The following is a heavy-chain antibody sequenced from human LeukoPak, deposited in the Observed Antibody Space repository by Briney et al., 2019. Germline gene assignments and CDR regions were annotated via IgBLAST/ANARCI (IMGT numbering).Heavy chain of an antibody. J-gene: IGHJ6*03. V-gene: IGHV3-21*06. CDR1: RFTFSSYS. D-gene: IGHD1-26*01. CDR3: ARDPYSGSYGPYYYYYMDV. CDR2: ITSSSSYI. Sequence: PGGSLRLSCAASRFTFSSYSMNWVRQAPGKGPEWVSSITSSSSYIYYADSVKGRFTISRDNAKNSLYLQMDSLRVEDTVVYYCARDPYSGSYGPYYYYYMDVWGEGTTVTISS.